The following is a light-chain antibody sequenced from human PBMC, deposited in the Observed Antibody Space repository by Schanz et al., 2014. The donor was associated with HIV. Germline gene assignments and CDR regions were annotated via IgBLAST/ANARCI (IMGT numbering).Light chain of an antibody. CDR1: SSNIGSNY. V-gene: IGLV1-47*02. CDR3: AAWDDSLSGRV. J-gene: IGLJ3*02. Sequence: QSVLTQPPSASGTPGQRVTISCSGSSSNIGSNYVYWYQQLPGTAPKLLVYSDDRRPSGVPDRFSGSKSGTSASLAISGLQSEDEADYYCAAWDDSLSGRVFGGGTKLTVL. CDR2: SDD.